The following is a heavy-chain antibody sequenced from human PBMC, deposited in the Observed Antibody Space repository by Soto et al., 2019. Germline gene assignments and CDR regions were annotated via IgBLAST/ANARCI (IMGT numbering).Heavy chain of an antibody. V-gene: IGHV4-34*01. D-gene: IGHD6-13*01. CDR2: INHSGST. CDR1: GGSFSGYY. CDR3: ASLSIAAAGSSDAFDI. Sequence: SETLSLTCAVYGGSFSGYYWSWIRQPPGKGLEWIGEINHSGSTNYNPSLKSRVTISVDTSKNQFSLKLSSVTAADTAVYYCASLSIAAAGSSDAFDIWGQGTMVTVSS. J-gene: IGHJ3*02.